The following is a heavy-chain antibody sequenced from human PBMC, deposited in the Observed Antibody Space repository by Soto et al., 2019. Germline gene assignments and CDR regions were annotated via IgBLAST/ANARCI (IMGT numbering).Heavy chain of an antibody. CDR2: INHSGST. D-gene: IGHD6-13*01. CDR1: GGSFSGYY. CDR3: ARGQYSSSWYDY. J-gene: IGHJ4*02. V-gene: IGHV4-34*01. Sequence: SETLSLTCAVYGGSFSGYYWSWIRQPPGKGLEWIGEINHSGSTNYNPSLKSRVTISVDTSKNQFSLKLSSVTAADTAVYYCARGQYSSSWYDYWGQGPLVTVPQ.